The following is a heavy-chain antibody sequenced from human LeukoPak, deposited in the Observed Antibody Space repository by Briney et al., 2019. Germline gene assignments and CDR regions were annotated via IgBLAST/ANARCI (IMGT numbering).Heavy chain of an antibody. CDR3: ARHGVAARPVDY. V-gene: IGHV4-34*01. D-gene: IGHD6-6*01. CDR1: GGSFSGYY. J-gene: IGHJ4*02. Sequence: SESLSLTCAVYGGSFSGYYWSWIRQPPGKGLEWIGEINHSGSTNYNPSLKSRVTISVDTSKNQFSLKLSSVTAADTAVYYCARHGVAARPVDYWGQGTLVTVSS. CDR2: INHSGST.